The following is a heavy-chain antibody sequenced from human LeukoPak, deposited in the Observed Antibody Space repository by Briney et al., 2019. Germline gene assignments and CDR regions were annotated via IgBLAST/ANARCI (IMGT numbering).Heavy chain of an antibody. J-gene: IGHJ6*02. Sequence: SETLSLTCAVSGGSISSSNWWSWVRQPPGKGLEWIGEIYHSGSTNYNPSHKSRVTISVDKSKNQFSLKLSSVTAADTAVYYCAFSSYYYYYGMDVWGQGTTVTISS. V-gene: IGHV4-4*02. CDR3: AFSSYYYYYGMDV. CDR1: GGSISSSNW. D-gene: IGHD2-15*01. CDR2: IYHSGST.